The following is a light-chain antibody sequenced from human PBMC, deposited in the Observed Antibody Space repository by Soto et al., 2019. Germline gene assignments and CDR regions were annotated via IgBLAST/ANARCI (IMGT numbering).Light chain of an antibody. CDR3: KQQGT. CDR2: AAS. J-gene: IGKJ2*01. V-gene: IGKV3-20*01. Sequence: EIVLTQSPGTLSLSPGERATLSCRASRSLSSSYVVWYQQKPGQAPRLLIYAASRRATGIPDRFSGSGSATEYTLTIRRLEPEDFAGYYCKQQGTFGQGTKLEIK. CDR1: RSLSSSY.